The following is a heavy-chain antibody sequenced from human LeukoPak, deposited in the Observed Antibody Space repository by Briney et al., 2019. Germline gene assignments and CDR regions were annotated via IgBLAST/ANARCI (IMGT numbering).Heavy chain of an antibody. J-gene: IGHJ4*02. Sequence: GGSLRLSCAASGFTFSSYTMSWVRQAPGKGLEWVSAISGSGGSTYYADSVKGRFTISRDNSKNTLYLQMNSLRAEDTAVYYCAKGRIVGLRSGSYDYWGQGTLVTVSS. V-gene: IGHV3-23*01. CDR1: GFTFSSYT. CDR3: AKGRIVGLRSGSYDY. D-gene: IGHD1-26*01. CDR2: ISGSGGST.